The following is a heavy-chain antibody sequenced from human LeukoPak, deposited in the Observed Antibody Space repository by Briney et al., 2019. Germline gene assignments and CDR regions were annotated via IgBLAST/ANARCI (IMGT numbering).Heavy chain of an antibody. V-gene: IGHV4-39*07. CDR3: ARVYRDSSGWYGGVY. Sequence: PSETLSLTCTVSGGSISSSSYYWGRIRQPPGKGLEWTGSIYYSGSTYYNPSLKSRVTISVDTSKNQFSLKLSSVTAADTAVYYCARVYRDSSGWYGGVYWGQGTLVTVSS. D-gene: IGHD6-19*01. CDR1: GGSISSSSYY. CDR2: IYYSGST. J-gene: IGHJ4*02.